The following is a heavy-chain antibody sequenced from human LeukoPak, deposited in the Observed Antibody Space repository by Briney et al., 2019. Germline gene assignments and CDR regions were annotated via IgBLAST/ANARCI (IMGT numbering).Heavy chain of an antibody. CDR3: ARDRKYYYDSSGYPLQWFDT. D-gene: IGHD3-22*01. Sequence: GASVKVSCKASGYTFTGYYMHWVRQAPGQGLEWMGWINPNSGGTNYAQKFQGRVTMNRDTSISTAYMELTRMRSDDTAVYYCARDRKYYYDSSGYPLQWFDTWGQGTLVTVSS. J-gene: IGHJ5*02. CDR1: GYTFTGYY. V-gene: IGHV1-2*02. CDR2: INPNSGGT.